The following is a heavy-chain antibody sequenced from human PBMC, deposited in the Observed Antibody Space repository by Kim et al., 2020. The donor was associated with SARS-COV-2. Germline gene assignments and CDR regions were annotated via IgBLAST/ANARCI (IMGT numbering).Heavy chain of an antibody. CDR2: I. D-gene: IGHD4-4*01. Sequence: ICHADSVRGRFTHSRDNYKNSLYLKRDCLRAEDTAVYYCAWGPTYSPFDYWGQGTLVTVSS. V-gene: IGHV3-21*01. CDR3: AWGPTYSPFDY. J-gene: IGHJ4*02.